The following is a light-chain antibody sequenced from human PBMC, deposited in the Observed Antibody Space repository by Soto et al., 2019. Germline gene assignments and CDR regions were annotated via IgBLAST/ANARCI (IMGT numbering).Light chain of an antibody. CDR2: GAS. CDR1: QSVSSNY. CDR3: QQYGSSPLT. Sequence: EIVLTQSPGTLSLSPGERATLSCRASQSVSSNYLAWYQQKPGQAPRLLIYGASSRATGIPDRFSGSGSGPAFTLTITRLEPEDFAVYYCQQYGSSPLTFGGGTKVEIK. J-gene: IGKJ4*01. V-gene: IGKV3-20*01.